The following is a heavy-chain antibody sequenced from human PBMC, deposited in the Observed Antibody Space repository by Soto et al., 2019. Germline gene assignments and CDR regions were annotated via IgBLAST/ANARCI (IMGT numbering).Heavy chain of an antibody. J-gene: IGHJ4*02. Sequence: GGSLRLSCTTSGFAFVDHGMSWVRQAPGKGLERLGFIRSRRYGATAEYAASMKGRFSVSRDDSKSIAYLQMNNLQTEDTGVYYCTRAPLRCSGGSCYSADSWGRGTLVTVSS. CDR1: GFAFVDHG. D-gene: IGHD2-15*01. CDR2: IRSRRYGATA. CDR3: TRAPLRCSGGSCYSADS. V-gene: IGHV3-49*04.